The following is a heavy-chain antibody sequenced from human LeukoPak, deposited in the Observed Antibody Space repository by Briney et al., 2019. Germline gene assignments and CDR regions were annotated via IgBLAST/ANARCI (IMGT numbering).Heavy chain of an antibody. CDR3: ARGRPVTGSFYFDY. Sequence: SGTLSLTCAVSGGSISSNNWWGWVRQPPGKGLEWIGEIYHSGSPNYNPSLQSRVTISVDKSRNHFSLNLSSVTAADTAVYYCARGRPVTGSFYFDYWGQGTLVTVSS. J-gene: IGHJ4*02. V-gene: IGHV4-4*02. CDR1: GGSISSNNW. D-gene: IGHD1-26*01. CDR2: IYHSGSP.